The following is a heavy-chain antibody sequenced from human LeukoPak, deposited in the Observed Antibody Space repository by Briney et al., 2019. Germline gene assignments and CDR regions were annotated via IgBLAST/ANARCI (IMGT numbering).Heavy chain of an antibody. CDR1: GFTFSSYW. CDR2: IKQDGSEK. J-gene: IGHJ5*02. D-gene: IGHD3-10*01. V-gene: IGHV3-7*01. Sequence: GGSLRLSCAASGFTFSSYWMSWVRQAPGKGLEWVANIKQDGSEKYYVDSVKGRFTISRDNAKNSLYLQMNSLRAEDTAVYYCARETGYYGSRSYYNHWGQGTLVTVSS. CDR3: ARETGYYGSRSYYNH.